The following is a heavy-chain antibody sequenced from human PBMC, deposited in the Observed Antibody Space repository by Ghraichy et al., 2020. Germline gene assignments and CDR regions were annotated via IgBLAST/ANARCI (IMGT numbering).Heavy chain of an antibody. V-gene: IGHV4-34*01. J-gene: IGHJ4*02. CDR3: ARTVVAATPTFEDY. CDR2: INHSGST. Sequence: GSLRLSCAVYGGSFSGYYWSWIRQPPGKGLEWIGEINHSGSTNYNPSLKSRVTISVDTSKNQFSLKLSSVTAADTAVYYCARTVVAATPTFEDYWGQGTLVTVSS. CDR1: GGSFSGYY. D-gene: IGHD2-15*01.